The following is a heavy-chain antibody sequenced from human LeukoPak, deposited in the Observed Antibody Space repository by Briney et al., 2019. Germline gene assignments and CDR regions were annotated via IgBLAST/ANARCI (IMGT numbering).Heavy chain of an antibody. V-gene: IGHV3-30-3*01. D-gene: IGHD4-11*01. CDR2: ISYDGSNK. CDR3: ARQDYTYYFDY. CDR1: GFTFSSYA. J-gene: IGHJ4*02. Sequence: PGGSLRLSCAASGFTFSSYAMHWVRQAPGKGLEWVAVISYDGSNKYYADSVKGRFTISRDNSKNTLYLQMNSLRAEDTAVYYCARQDYTYYFDYWGQGTLVTVSS.